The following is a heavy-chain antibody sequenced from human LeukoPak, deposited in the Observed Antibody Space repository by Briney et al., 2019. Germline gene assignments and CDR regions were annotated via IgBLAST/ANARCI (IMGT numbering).Heavy chain of an antibody. V-gene: IGHV3-9*01. J-gene: IGHJ6*02. CDR3: AKDRSYYYYYGMDV. Sequence: PGGSLRLSCAASGFTFDDYAMHWVRQAPGKGLEWVSGISWNSGSIGYADSVKGRFTISRDNAKNSLYLQMNSLRAEGTALYYCAKDRSYYYYYGMDVWGQGTTVTVSS. CDR1: GFTFDDYA. CDR2: ISWNSGSI.